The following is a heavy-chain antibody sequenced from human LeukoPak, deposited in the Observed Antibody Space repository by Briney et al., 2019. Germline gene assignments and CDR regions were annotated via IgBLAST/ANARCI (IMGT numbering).Heavy chain of an antibody. CDR1: GGSISSYY. J-gene: IGHJ3*02. Sequence: SETLSPTCTVSGGSISSYYWSWIRQPPGKGLEWIGYIYYSGSTNYNPSLKSRVTISVDTSKNQFSLKLSSVTAADTAVYYCARHLVAYAFDIWGQGTMVTVSS. V-gene: IGHV4-59*08. D-gene: IGHD5-12*01. CDR3: ARHLVAYAFDI. CDR2: IYYSGST.